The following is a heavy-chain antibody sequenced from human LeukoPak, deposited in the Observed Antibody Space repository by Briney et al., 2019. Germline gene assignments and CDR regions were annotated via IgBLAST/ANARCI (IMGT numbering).Heavy chain of an antibody. CDR3: ARSSHIFDY. Sequence: PSETLSLTCTVSGGSISNYYWGWIRQPAGKGLEWIGRMSTSGSTNYNPSLKSRVTLSLDTSNNQSFLKLSSVTAADTGVYYCARSSHIFDYWGQGTLVTVSS. V-gene: IGHV4-4*07. CDR1: GGSISNYY. CDR2: MSTSGST. J-gene: IGHJ4*02. D-gene: IGHD1-26*01.